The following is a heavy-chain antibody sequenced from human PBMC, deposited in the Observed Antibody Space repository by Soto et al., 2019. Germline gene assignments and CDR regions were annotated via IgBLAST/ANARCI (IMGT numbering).Heavy chain of an antibody. CDR1: GFIFSNYG. V-gene: IGHV3-30*18. D-gene: IGHD6-13*01. CDR3: AKSISSTWITYYFDY. Sequence: PGGSLRLSCAASGFIFSNYGMHWVRQAPGKGLEWVAVISYDGSNKYYADSVKGRFTISRDNSKNTLYLQMNSLRGKDTALYYCAKSISSTWITYYFDYWGQGAQVTVSS. J-gene: IGHJ4*02. CDR2: ISYDGSNK.